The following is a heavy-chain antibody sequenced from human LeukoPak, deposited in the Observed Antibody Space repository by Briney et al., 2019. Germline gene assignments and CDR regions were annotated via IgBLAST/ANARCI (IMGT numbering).Heavy chain of an antibody. CDR3: AKVTLWDYTGYFDY. CDR2: ISYDGSNK. CDR1: GFTFSSYG. V-gene: IGHV3-30*18. J-gene: IGHJ4*02. Sequence: GRSLRLSCAASGFTFSSYGMHWVRQALGEGLEWVAVISYDGSNKYYADSVKGRFTISRDNSKNTLYLQMNSLRAEDTAVYYCAKVTLWDYTGYFDYWGQGTLVTVSS. D-gene: IGHD4-11*01.